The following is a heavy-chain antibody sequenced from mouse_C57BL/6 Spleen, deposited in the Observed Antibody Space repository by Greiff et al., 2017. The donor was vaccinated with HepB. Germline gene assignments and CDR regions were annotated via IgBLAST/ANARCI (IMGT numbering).Heavy chain of an antibody. V-gene: IGHV2-5*01. CDR1: GFSLTSYG. Sequence: VMLQESGPGLVQPSQSLSITCTVSGFSLTSYGVHWVRQSPGKGLEWLGVIWRGGSTDYNAAFMSRLSITKDNSKSQVFFKMNSLQADDTAIYYCAKNDYGSSYEGFAYWGQGTLVTVSA. CDR3: AKNDYGSSYEGFAY. J-gene: IGHJ3*01. CDR2: IWRGGST. D-gene: IGHD1-1*01.